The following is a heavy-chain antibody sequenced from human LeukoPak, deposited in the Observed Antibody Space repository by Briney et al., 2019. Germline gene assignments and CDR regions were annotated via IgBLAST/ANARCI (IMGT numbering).Heavy chain of an antibody. D-gene: IGHD6-19*01. Sequence: SETLSLTCTVSGGTISNYYWNWIRQPPGKGLEWVGYIHYSGNTKYNSSLKSRATTSVDTSKNQFSPKLSSVTAADTAVYYCARWYSSGWAFDYWGQGTLVTVSS. J-gene: IGHJ4*02. CDR2: IHYSGNT. CDR3: ARWYSSGWAFDY. V-gene: IGHV4-59*08. CDR1: GGTISNYY.